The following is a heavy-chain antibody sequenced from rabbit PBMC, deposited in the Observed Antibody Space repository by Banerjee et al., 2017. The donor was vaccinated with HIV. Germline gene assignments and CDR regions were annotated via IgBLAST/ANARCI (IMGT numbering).Heavy chain of an antibody. V-gene: IGHV1S45*01. J-gene: IGHJ4*01. Sequence: QEQLVESGGGLVKPGASLTLTCKASGIAFSSKYWMCWVRQAPGKGLEWIACINTSSGNAVYATWATGRFTISRTSSTTVTLQMTSLTAADTATYFCARSIDGIDSWSYGLWGPGTLVTVS. CDR2: INTSSGNA. D-gene: IGHD6-1*01. CDR1: GIAFSSKYW. CDR3: ARSIDGIDSWSYGL.